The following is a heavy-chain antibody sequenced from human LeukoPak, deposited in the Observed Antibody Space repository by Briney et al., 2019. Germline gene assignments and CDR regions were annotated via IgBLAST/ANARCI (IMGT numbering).Heavy chain of an antibody. CDR1: GGSISGSNYY. CDR3: ARCSGLGNYRPHAFNI. Sequence: TSETLSLTCTVSGGSISGSNYYWGWIRQPPGKGLEWIGSIYESGGTYYNPSLKSRVAISVDTSKNHFSLKLSSVTAADTAVYYCARCSGLGNYRPHAFNIWGQGTMVTVSS. V-gene: IGHV4-39*02. CDR2: IYESGGT. D-gene: IGHD3-10*01. J-gene: IGHJ3*02.